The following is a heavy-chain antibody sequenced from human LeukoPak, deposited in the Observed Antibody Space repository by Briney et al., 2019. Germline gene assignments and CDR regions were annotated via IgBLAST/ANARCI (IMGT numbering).Heavy chain of an antibody. CDR1: GGTLSSYA. J-gene: IGHJ4*02. Sequence: SVKVSCKASGGTLSSYAISWVRQPPGQGLEWMGGIIPIFGTANYAQKFQGRVTITADESTSTAYMELSSLRSEDTAVYYCARVRVNYYDSSGSLYYFDYWGQGTLVTVSS. V-gene: IGHV1-69*13. CDR3: ARVRVNYYDSSGSLYYFDY. CDR2: IIPIFGTA. D-gene: IGHD3-22*01.